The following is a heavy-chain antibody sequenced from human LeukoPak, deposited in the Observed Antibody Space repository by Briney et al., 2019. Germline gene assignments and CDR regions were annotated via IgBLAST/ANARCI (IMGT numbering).Heavy chain of an antibody. J-gene: IGHJ6*03. CDR1: GFTFSTYA. CDR2: ISGSGDNT. D-gene: IGHD2-15*01. Sequence: GGSLRLSCAASGFTFSTYAMSWVRQAPGKGLEWVSGISGSGDNTNYADSVKGRFTISRDNSKNTLSLQMSSLRVEDTAVYYCAREYCSGGSCDESMDVWGKGTTVTVSS. V-gene: IGHV3-23*01. CDR3: AREYCSGGSCDESMDV.